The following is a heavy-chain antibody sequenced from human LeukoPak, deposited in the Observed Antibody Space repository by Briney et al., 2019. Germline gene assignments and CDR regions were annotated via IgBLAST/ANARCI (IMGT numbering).Heavy chain of an antibody. Sequence: GALRLSCVASGFTFSDYYMDWVRRAPGKGLEWVARSRGKAKTYTTEYAASVKGRFTISRDESKNSLYLQMHSLIIEDTAVYYCARGASGNYNYHYGMDVWGQGTTVTVSS. CDR3: ARGASGNYNYHYGMDV. D-gene: IGHD3-10*01. CDR1: GFTFSDYY. CDR2: SRGKAKTYTT. V-gene: IGHV3-72*01. J-gene: IGHJ6*02.